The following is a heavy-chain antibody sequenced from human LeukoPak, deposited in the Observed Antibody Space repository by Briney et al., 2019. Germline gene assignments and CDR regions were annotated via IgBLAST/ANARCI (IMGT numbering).Heavy chain of an antibody. CDR1: GYTFTGYY. Sequence: ASVKVSCKASGYTFTGYYMHWVRQAPGQGLEWMGWINPNSGGTNYAQRFQGRVTMTRDTSISTAYMELSRLRSDDTAVYYCARAVKQWLVPLGLYWGQGTLVTVSS. D-gene: IGHD6-19*01. V-gene: IGHV1-2*02. CDR3: ARAVKQWLVPLGLY. CDR2: INPNSGGT. J-gene: IGHJ4*02.